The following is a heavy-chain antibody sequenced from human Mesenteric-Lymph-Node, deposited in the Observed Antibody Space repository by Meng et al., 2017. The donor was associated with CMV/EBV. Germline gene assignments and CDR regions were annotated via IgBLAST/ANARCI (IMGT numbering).Heavy chain of an antibody. D-gene: IGHD7-27*01. CDR3: ARAANWGAIDY. J-gene: IGHJ4*02. Sequence: SGDSVSSDSATWNWIRQSASRGLEWLGRTYYRSKWYNDYALSVKSRVIINPDTSKNQFSLQLSSVTPEDTAVYYCARAANWGAIDYWGQGTLVTVSS. CDR2: TYYRSKWYN. V-gene: IGHV6-1*01. CDR1: GDSVSSDSAT.